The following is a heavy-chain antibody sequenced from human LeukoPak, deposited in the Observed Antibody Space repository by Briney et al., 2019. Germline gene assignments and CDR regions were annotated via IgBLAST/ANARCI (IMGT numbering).Heavy chain of an antibody. Sequence: GASVKVSCKASGGTFSSYAISWVRQAPGQGLEWMGGIIPIFGTANYAQKFQGRVTITADESTSTAYMELSSLRSEDTAVYYCAREYCSSTSCYSYYYSGMDVWGQGTTVTVSS. CDR1: GGTFSSYA. CDR3: AREYCSSTSCYSYYYSGMDV. CDR2: IIPIFGTA. V-gene: IGHV1-69*13. D-gene: IGHD2-2*01. J-gene: IGHJ6*02.